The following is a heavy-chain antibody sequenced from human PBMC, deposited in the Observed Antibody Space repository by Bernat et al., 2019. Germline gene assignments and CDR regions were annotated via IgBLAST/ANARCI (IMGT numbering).Heavy chain of an antibody. J-gene: IGHJ3*01. CDR2: ISYDGSNK. CDR1: GFTFSSYA. V-gene: IGHV3-30-3*01. Sequence: QVQLVESGGGVVQPGRSLRLSCAASGFTFSSYAMHWVRQAPGKGLEWVAVISYDGSNKYYADSVKGRFTISRDNSKNTLYLQMNSLRAEDTAVYYCARDRVWWGGQKNAFDLWGQGTMVTVSS. D-gene: IGHD2-21*01. CDR3: ARDRVWWGGQKNAFDL.